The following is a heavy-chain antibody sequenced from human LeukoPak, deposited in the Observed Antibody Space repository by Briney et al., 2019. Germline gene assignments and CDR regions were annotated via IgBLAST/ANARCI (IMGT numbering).Heavy chain of an antibody. D-gene: IGHD1-26*01. J-gene: IGHJ4*02. Sequence: ASVKVSCKASGYTFTGYYMHWVRQAPGQGLEWMGWINPNSGGTNYAQKFQGRVTMTRDTSISTAYMELSRLRSDDTAVYYCARIQASGGSFDYWGQGTLVTVSS. CDR2: INPNSGGT. CDR3: ARIQASGGSFDY. V-gene: IGHV1-2*02. CDR1: GYTFTGYY.